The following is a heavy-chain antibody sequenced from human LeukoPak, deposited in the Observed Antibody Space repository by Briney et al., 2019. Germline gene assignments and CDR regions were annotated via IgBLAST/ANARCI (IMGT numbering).Heavy chain of an antibody. J-gene: IGHJ4*02. CDR2: IIPIFGTA. D-gene: IGHD6-19*01. CDR1: GGTFSSYA. Sequence: GASVKVSCKASGGTFSSYAISWVRQAPGQGLEWMGGIIPIFGTANYAQKFQGRVTITADESTSTAYMELSSLRSEDTAVYYCARGQPTRRGWPPYIDYWGQGTLVTVSS. V-gene: IGHV1-69*13. CDR3: ARGQPTRRGWPPYIDY.